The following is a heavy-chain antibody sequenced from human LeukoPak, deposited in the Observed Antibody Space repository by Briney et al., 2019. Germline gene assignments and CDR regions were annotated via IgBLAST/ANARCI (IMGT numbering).Heavy chain of an antibody. CDR1: GGSFSGYY. J-gene: IGHJ2*01. CDR2: SNDSGST. Sequence: PSETLSLTCAVYGGSFSGYYWSWIRQPPGKGLEWIGESNDSGSTKYNPSLKSRVTISVDPPQNQYSLKLSSVTAADTAVYYCARHYCSGGSCYWHFDLWGRGTLVTVSS. CDR3: ARHYCSGGSCYWHFDL. V-gene: IGHV4-34*01. D-gene: IGHD2-15*01.